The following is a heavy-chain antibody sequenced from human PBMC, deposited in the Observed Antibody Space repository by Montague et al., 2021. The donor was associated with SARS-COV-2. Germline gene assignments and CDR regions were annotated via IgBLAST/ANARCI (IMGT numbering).Heavy chain of an antibody. D-gene: IGHD3-16*02. J-gene: IGHJ6*02. Sequence: SETLSLTCTVSGGSISSSSYYWGWIRQPPGKGLEWIGTFYYSGGTYYNPSLKSRPTISLDTSKNQFSLNLSSVTAADTAVYYCARHRALGGGFPLGVLSFSNDCYYYGMDVWGQGTTVTVSS. V-gene: IGHV4-39*01. CDR3: ARHRALGGGFPLGVLSFSNDCYYYGMDV. CDR1: GGSISSSSYY. CDR2: FYYSGGT.